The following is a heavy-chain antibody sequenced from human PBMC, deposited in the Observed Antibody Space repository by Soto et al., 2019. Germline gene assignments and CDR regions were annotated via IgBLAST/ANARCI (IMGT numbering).Heavy chain of an antibody. CDR3: ARMETFGSLNWFDP. CDR2: MNPGSGDT. D-gene: IGHD3-16*01. J-gene: IGHJ5*02. CDR1: GYSFTHKD. V-gene: IGHV1-8*01. Sequence: GTSVKVSCKASGYSFTHKDVSWVRQATGQGLEWMGWMNPGSGDTGYAQKFQGRVTMTRDISIATAYMELSSLRSDDTAIYYCARMETFGSLNWFDPWGQGTLVTVAS.